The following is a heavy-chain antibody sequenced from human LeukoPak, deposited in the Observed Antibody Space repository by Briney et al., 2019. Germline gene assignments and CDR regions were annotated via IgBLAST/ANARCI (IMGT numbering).Heavy chain of an antibody. CDR3: ATVAVIRGVTYLDY. CDR2: LFYSGST. J-gene: IGHJ4*02. V-gene: IGHV4-59*01. Sequence: SETLSLTCTVSGGSISSYYWSWIRQPPGKGLEWIAYLFYSGSTDYNPSLESRVTISVDTSKNQFSLKLRSVTAADTAVYYCATVAVIRGVTYLDYWGQGTLVTVSS. D-gene: IGHD3-10*01. CDR1: GGSISSYY.